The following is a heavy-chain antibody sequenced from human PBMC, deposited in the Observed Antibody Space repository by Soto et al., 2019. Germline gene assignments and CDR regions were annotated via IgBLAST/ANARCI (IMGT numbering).Heavy chain of an antibody. V-gene: IGHV3-53*01. CDR3: ASAGGITGYGMDV. CDR1: GFTVSSNY. D-gene: IGHD3-3*01. CDR2: IYSGGST. Sequence: GGPLIHSCAASGFTVSSNYMSWVRTAPGKGLEWVSVIYSGGSTYYADSVKGRFTISRDNAKNTLYLQMNSLRDEDTAVYYCASAGGITGYGMDVWGQGTTVTVSS. J-gene: IGHJ6*02.